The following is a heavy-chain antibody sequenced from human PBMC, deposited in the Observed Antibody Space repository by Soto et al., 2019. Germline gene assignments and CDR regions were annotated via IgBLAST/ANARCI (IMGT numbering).Heavy chain of an antibody. CDR2: IIPLFGKT. V-gene: IGHV1-69*01. D-gene: IGHD1-20*01. Sequence: QAQLMQSGAEVKKPGSSVRVSCKASGGTFSGYAINWVRQAPGQGLEWMGGIIPLFGKTDYGQKFQDRITIGADESTGTVYMDLRGLRSEDTAVYYCARDPRSITGTTSSEDFQHWGPGTLVSVSS. CDR1: GGTFSGYA. J-gene: IGHJ1*01. CDR3: ARDPRSITGTTSSEDFQH.